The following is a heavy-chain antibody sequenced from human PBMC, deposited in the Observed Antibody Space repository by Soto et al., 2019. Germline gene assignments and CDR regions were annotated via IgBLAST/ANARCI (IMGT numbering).Heavy chain of an antibody. CDR1: GGTFSSYA. CDR2: IIPIFGTA. CDR3: ARSRATAMTYYYYGMDV. D-gene: IGHD5-18*01. Sequence: QVQLVQSGAEVKKPGSSVKVSCKASGGTFSSYAISWVRQAPGQGLEWMGGIIPIFGTANYAQKFQGRVTITADESTSTAYMGLSSLRSEDTAVYYCARSRATAMTYYYYGMDVWGQGTTVTVSS. J-gene: IGHJ6*02. V-gene: IGHV1-69*01.